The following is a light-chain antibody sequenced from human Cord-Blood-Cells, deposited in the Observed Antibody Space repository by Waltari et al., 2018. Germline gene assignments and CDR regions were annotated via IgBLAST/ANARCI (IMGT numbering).Light chain of an antibody. J-gene: IGKJ1*01. CDR3: QQRYSTLGT. CDR1: QSISSY. V-gene: IGKV1-39*01. Sequence: DIQMTQSPSSLSASVGDRVTITCRASQSISSYLNWYPQKPGKAPKLLVYAASSLQRGVPTRFSGSGSWTDFTLTNSSLQPGDFATYYWQQRYSTLGTFGQGTKVEIK. CDR2: AAS.